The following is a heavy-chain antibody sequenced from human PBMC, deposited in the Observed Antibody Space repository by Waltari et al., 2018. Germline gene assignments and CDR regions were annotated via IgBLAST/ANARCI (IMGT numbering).Heavy chain of an antibody. CDR1: ACTFSTYA. J-gene: IGHJ4*02. D-gene: IGHD3-22*01. CDR2: IIIIFGTA. Sequence: VQLVQSGAEVQKPGSSVKVSCKASACTFSTYALRWVRQSPGQGLEWMGGIIIIFGTANYAQKVQGRVTITADESTSTAYMELSSLRSEDTAVYYCARGRSDDSSGYRPLGYWGQGTLVTVSS. V-gene: IGHV1-69*01. CDR3: ARGRSDDSSGYRPLGY.